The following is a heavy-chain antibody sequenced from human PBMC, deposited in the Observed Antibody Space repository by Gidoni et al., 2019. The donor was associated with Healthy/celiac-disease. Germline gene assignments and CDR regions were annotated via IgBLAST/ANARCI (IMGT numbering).Heavy chain of an antibody. J-gene: IGHJ3*02. Sequence: EVQLLESGGGLVQPGGSLRLSCAASGFTFSSDAIGWVRQAPGKGLEWVSAISGSGGSTYYADSVKGRFTISRDNSKNTLYLQMNSLRAEDTAVYYCAKALLTLIVVADAFDIWGQGTMVTVSS. V-gene: IGHV3-23*01. D-gene: IGHD3-22*01. CDR2: ISGSGGST. CDR1: GFTFSSDA. CDR3: AKALLTLIVVADAFDI.